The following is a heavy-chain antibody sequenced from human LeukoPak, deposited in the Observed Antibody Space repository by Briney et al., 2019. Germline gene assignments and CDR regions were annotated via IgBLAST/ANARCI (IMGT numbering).Heavy chain of an antibody. Sequence: SETLSLTCTVSGDSISSGVSYWSWIRQHPGRGLEWIGNIYYSGSTHYNPSLKSRLTISVDTSKNQFSLKLSSVTAADTAVYYCARAPHYDISAFDYWGQGTLVTVSS. D-gene: IGHD3-9*01. V-gene: IGHV4-31*03. CDR1: GDSISSGVSY. CDR2: IYYSGST. J-gene: IGHJ4*02. CDR3: ARAPHYDISAFDY.